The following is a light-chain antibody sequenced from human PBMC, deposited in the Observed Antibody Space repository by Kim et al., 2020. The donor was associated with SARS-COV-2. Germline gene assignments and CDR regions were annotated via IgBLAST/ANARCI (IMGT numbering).Light chain of an antibody. Sequence: SESVGDRVTITCRASQDISNFLAWIQQRPGEAPKSLIYAASDLQSGVPSRFSGSGSGTDFTLTISSLQPEDFATYYCQHYHGYPYTFGQGTKLEI. CDR3: QHYHGYPYT. CDR1: QDISNF. V-gene: IGKV1-16*01. CDR2: AAS. J-gene: IGKJ2*01.